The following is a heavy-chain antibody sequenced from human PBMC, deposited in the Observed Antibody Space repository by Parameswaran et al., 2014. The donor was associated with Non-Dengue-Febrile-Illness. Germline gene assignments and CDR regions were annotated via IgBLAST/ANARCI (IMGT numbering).Heavy chain of an antibody. CDR3: ARGSYYDSSGYSY. Sequence: VRQAPGKGLEWVSVIYSGGSTYYADSVKGRFTISRDNSKNTLYLQMNSLRAEDTAVYYCARGSYYDSSGYSYWGQGTLVTVSS. CDR2: IYSGGST. V-gene: IGHV3-53*01. D-gene: IGHD3-22*01. J-gene: IGHJ4*02.